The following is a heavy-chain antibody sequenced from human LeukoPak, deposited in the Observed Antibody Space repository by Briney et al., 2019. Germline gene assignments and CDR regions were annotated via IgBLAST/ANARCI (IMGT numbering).Heavy chain of an antibody. Sequence: PSETLSLTCTVSGGSISSSSYYWGWIRQPPGKGLEWIGSIYYSGSTNYNPSLKSRVTISVDTSKNQFSPKLSSVTAADTAVYYCASADCSSTSCYVRSLRPYFDYWGQGTLVTVSS. CDR3: ASADCSSTSCYVRSLRPYFDY. CDR1: GGSISSSSYY. J-gene: IGHJ4*02. V-gene: IGHV4-39*07. CDR2: IYYSGST. D-gene: IGHD2-2*01.